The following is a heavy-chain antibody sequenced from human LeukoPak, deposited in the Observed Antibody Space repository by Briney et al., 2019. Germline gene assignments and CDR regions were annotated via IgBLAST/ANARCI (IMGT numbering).Heavy chain of an antibody. D-gene: IGHD3-22*01. CDR2: FDPEDGET. CDR3: ATGYYYDSSGYSAFDY. V-gene: IGHV1-24*01. CDR1: GYTLTELS. Sequence: ASVKVSCKVSGYTLTELSMHWVRQAPGKGLEWMGGFDPEDGETIYAQKFQGRVTMTEDTSTDTAYMELSSLRSEDTAVYYCATGYYYDSSGYSAFDYWGQGTLVTVSS. J-gene: IGHJ4*02.